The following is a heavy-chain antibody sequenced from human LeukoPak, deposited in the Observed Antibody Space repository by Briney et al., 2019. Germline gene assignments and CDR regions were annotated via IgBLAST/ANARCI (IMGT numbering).Heavy chain of an antibody. V-gene: IGHV1-3*01. Sequence: ASVKVSCKASGYTFTSYAMHWVRQAPGQRLEWMGWINAGNGNTKYSQKFQGRVTITRDTSASTAYMELSSLRSEDTAVYYCAREASRSQFSSGWRLPPDAFDIWGQGTMVTVSS. CDR3: AREASRSQFSSGWRLPPDAFDI. CDR2: INAGNGNT. J-gene: IGHJ3*02. D-gene: IGHD6-19*01. CDR1: GYTFTSYA.